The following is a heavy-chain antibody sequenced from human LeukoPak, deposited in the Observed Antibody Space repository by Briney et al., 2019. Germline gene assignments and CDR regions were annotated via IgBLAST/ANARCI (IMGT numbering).Heavy chain of an antibody. V-gene: IGHV4-59*01. Sequence: SETLSLTCTVSGGSISSYYWSWIRQPPGKGLEWIGYIYYSGSTNYNPSLKSRVTISVDTSKNQFSLKLSSVTAADTAVYYCASAGYSGSWFSGYFQHWGQGTLVTVSS. CDR1: GGSISSYY. J-gene: IGHJ1*01. CDR2: IYYSGST. CDR3: ASAGYSGSWFSGYFQH. D-gene: IGHD6-13*01.